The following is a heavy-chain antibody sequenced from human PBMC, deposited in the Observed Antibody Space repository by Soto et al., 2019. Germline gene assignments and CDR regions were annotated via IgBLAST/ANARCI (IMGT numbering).Heavy chain of an antibody. Sequence: SETLSLTCTVSGGSMSGGVHSWSWIRQPPGKGLEWIGHIFDSGSTYYNPSLQTRVTISLDKSKSQFSLKLNSVTAADSAVYFCARLEGLATISYYFDFWGPGALVTVSS. CDR3: ARLEGLATISYYFDF. V-gene: IGHV4-30-4*01. CDR1: GGSMSGGVHS. J-gene: IGHJ4*02. D-gene: IGHD3-9*01. CDR2: IFDSGST.